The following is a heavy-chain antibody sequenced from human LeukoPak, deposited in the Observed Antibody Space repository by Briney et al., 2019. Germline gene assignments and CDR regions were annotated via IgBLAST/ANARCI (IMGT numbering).Heavy chain of an antibody. Sequence: GGSLRLSCAASGFTFSRFAMIWVRQAPGKGLEWVSAISGSGGSTYYADSVKGRFTISRDNSKNTLYLQMNSLRAEDTAVYYCARGTTGYSSSWPFDYWGQGTLVTVSS. V-gene: IGHV3-23*01. D-gene: IGHD6-13*01. J-gene: IGHJ4*02. CDR1: GFTFSRFA. CDR2: ISGSGGST. CDR3: ARGTTGYSSSWPFDY.